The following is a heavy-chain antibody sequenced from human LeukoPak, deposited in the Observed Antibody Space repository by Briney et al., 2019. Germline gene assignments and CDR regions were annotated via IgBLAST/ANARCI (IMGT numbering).Heavy chain of an antibody. CDR2: IWCYGSNK. J-gene: IGHJ4*02. CDR3: ARGRDVGRFYFDY. CDR1: GLTFRSYG. V-gene: IGHV3-33*01. Sequence: PGGSLRPSCATSGLTFRSYGMHWVRQAPGKGLKGVAGIWCYGSNKYYADSVKGRFTISRDNSKNTLYLQMNSLRADDTAVYYCARGRDVGRFYFDYWGQGTLVTVSS. D-gene: IGHD3-16*01.